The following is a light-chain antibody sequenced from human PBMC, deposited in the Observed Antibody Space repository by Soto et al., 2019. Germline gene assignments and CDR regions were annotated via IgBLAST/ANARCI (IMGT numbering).Light chain of an antibody. CDR2: AAS. V-gene: IGKV1-17*03. J-gene: IGKJ1*01. CDR1: QDISDF. Sequence: DIQMTQSPSAMSASVGDRVTITCRASQDISDFLAGFQQKPGEVPNRLIYAASSLESGVPSRFSGSGSGTEFTLTISSLQPEDFATYYCLQNNRYPWTFGQGTKVEIK. CDR3: LQNNRYPWT.